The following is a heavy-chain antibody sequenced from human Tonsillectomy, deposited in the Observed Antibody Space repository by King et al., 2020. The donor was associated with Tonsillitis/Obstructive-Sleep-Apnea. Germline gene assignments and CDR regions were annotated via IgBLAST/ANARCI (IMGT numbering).Heavy chain of an antibody. CDR1: GFTFSSYS. Sequence: VQLVESGGGLVKPGGSLRLSCAASGFTFSSYSMNWVRQAPGKGLEWVSSISSSSSYIYYADSVKGRFTISRDNAKNSLYLQMNSLRAEDTAVYYCARESSSWEDFDYWGQGTLGTVSS. CDR2: ISSSSSYI. D-gene: IGHD6-13*01. CDR3: ARESSSWEDFDY. V-gene: IGHV3-21*01. J-gene: IGHJ4*02.